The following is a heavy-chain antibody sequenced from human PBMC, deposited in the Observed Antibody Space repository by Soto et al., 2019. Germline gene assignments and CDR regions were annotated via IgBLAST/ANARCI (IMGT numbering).Heavy chain of an antibody. J-gene: IGHJ6*02. Sequence: QVQLVESGGGVVQPGRSLRLSCVASGFTFNNYGMHWVRRAPGKGLECVASIWSDGSNQYYADSVRGRFTISRDDSKNTLYLQMHSLRDEDTAVYYCARGRHYSSSGCTSYYGLGVWGHGTTVTVS. V-gene: IGHV3-33*01. D-gene: IGHD3-10*01. CDR2: IWSDGSNQ. CDR3: ARGRHYSSSGCTSYYGLGV. CDR1: GFTFNNYG.